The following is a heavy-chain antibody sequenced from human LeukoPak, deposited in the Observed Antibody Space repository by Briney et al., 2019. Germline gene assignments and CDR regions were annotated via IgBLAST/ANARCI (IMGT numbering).Heavy chain of an antibody. CDR3: ARGAPGAYYYDFWSGYYTPIDY. D-gene: IGHD3-3*01. Sequence: ASVKVSCKASGYTFTGYYMHWVRQAPGQGLEWMGWINPNSGGTNYAQKFQGRVTMTRDTSISTAYMELSRLKSDDTSAYYYARGAPGAYYYDFWSGYYTPIDYWGQGTLVTVSS. CDR2: INPNSGGT. V-gene: IGHV1-2*02. J-gene: IGHJ4*02. CDR1: GYTFTGYY.